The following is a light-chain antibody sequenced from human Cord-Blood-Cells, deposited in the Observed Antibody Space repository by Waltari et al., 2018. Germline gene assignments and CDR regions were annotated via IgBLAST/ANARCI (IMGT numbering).Light chain of an antibody. V-gene: IGKV3-11*01. CDR2: DAS. CDR3: QQRSNWPPT. CDR1: QSVSSY. J-gene: IGKJ4*01. Sequence: EIVLTQSPATLSLSPGERATLSCRASQSVSSYLAWYQQKPGQAPRLLIYDASNRATCIRARFSGSGSGTDFTLTISSLEPEDFAVYYCQQRSNWPPTFGGGTKVEIK.